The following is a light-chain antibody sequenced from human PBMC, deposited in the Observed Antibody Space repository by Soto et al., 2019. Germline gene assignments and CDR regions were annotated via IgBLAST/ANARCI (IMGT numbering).Light chain of an antibody. CDR3: QQYGSSPPRT. CDR2: GAS. V-gene: IGKV3-20*01. CDR1: QSVSSSY. Sequence: EIVLTQSPGTLSLSPGERATLSCRASQSVSSSYLAWYQQKPGQAPRLLIYGASCSATGIPDRFSGSGSVTDFTLTISRLEPEDFAVYYGQQYGSSPPRTFGQGTKVEIK. J-gene: IGKJ1*01.